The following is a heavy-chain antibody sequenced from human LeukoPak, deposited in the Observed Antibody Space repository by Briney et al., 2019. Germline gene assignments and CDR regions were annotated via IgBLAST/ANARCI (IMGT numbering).Heavy chain of an antibody. D-gene: IGHD3-22*01. CDR2: INPNSGGT. V-gene: IGHV1-2*02. CDR1: GYTFTGYY. J-gene: IGHJ5*02. CDR3: ARLNERVNYYDSSGPTQGFDP. Sequence: GASVKVSCKASGYTFTGYYMHWVRQAPGQGLEWMGWINPNSGGTNYAQKFQGRVTITRNTSISTAYMELSSLRSEDTAVYYCARLNERVNYYDSSGPTQGFDPWGQGTLVTVSS.